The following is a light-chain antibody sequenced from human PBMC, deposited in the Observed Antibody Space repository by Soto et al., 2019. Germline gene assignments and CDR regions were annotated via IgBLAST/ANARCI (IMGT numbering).Light chain of an antibody. V-gene: IGKV1-5*01. CDR1: QTITTW. J-gene: IGKJ4*01. CDR3: QQLRMYPST. Sequence: DIRVTQSPPTLSASVGDRVTITCRASQTITTWMAWYQQKPGEAPKLLIYAASTLYGGVPSRFSGSGSGTDFALTITSLQAEDFATYYCQQLRMYPSTFGGGTKVDIK. CDR2: AAS.